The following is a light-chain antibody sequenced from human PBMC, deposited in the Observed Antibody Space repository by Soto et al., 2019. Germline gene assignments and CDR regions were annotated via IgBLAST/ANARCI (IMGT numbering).Light chain of an antibody. V-gene: IGKV3-11*01. CDR3: QQRSNWPTT. Sequence: EIVMTQSPTILSVSPGERATLSCRARQSVSSNLAWYQQKPGQAPRLLIYGVYTRAPGIPARFSGSGSGTDFTLTISSLEPEDFAVYYCQQRSNWPTTFGQGTKVDIK. CDR2: GVY. CDR1: QSVSSN. J-gene: IGKJ1*01.